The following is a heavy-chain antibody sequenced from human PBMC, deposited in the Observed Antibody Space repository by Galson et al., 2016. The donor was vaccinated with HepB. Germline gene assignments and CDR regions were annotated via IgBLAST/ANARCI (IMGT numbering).Heavy chain of an antibody. CDR1: DSSFSRYA. Sequence: SLRLSCAASDSSFSRYAMPWVRQSPGKGLEWVAFITIDGSNKYYADSMKGRFSISRDNSKNTLYLEMNSLRTEDAAVYYCASNTYSYDKSVTQYVNFFHYWGQGTRVTVSS. D-gene: IGHD3-16*01. J-gene: IGHJ4*02. CDR3: ASNTYSYDKSVTQYVNFFHY. V-gene: IGHV3-30-3*01. CDR2: ITIDGSNK.